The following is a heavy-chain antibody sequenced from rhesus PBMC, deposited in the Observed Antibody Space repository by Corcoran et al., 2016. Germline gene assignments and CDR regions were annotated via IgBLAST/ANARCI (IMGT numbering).Heavy chain of an antibody. CDR3: GRGNYGLDS. J-gene: IGHJ6*01. CDR2: IGGTLGTT. CDR1: GYSISRGYD. V-gene: IGHV4-127*01. Sequence: QVQLQESGPGLVKPSETLSLTCAVSGYSISRGYDWNWIRQPPGKGLEWIGSIGGTLGTTNYNPSLKSRVTISKDTSKNQFSLILSSVTAADTAVYYCGRGNYGLDSWGQGVVVTVSS.